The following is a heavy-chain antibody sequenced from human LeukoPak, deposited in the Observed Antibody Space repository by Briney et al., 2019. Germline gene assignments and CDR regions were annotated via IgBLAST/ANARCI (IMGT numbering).Heavy chain of an antibody. CDR1: GGSISSSSYY. CDR2: IYHSGST. CDR3: ARDAEEYCSGGSCYGNWFDP. V-gene: IGHV4-39*07. D-gene: IGHD2-15*01. J-gene: IGHJ5*02. Sequence: SETLSLTCTVSGGSISSSSYYWGWIRQPPGKGLEWIGSIYHSGSTYYNPSLKSRVTISVDRSKNQFSLKLSSVTAADTAVYYCARDAEEYCSGGSCYGNWFDPWGQGTLVTVSS.